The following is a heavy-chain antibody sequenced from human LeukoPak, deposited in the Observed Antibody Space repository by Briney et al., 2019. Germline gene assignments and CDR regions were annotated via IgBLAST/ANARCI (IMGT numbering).Heavy chain of an antibody. V-gene: IGHV3-7*03. CDR2: IKQDGSQK. CDR3: ARGEYYYDGGY. CDR1: GFTFSGYP. Sequence: GGSLRLSCAASGFTFSGYPIHWVRQAPGKGLEWVANIKQDGSQKYYVDSVRGRFTISRDNAKNSLYLQMNSLRVEDTAVYYCARGEYYYDGGYWGQGTLVTVSS. J-gene: IGHJ4*02. D-gene: IGHD3-22*01.